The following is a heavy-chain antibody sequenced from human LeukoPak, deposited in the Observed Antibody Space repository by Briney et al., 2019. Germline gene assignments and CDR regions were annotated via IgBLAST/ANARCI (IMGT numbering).Heavy chain of an antibody. CDR2: IYPGDSDT. V-gene: IGHV5-51*01. CDR3: ARLVSVPYFDY. J-gene: IGHJ4*02. Sequence: GESLQISCQGSGYSFTSYWIGWVRPMPGKGLEWMGIIYPGDSDTRYSPSFQGQVTISADKSISTAYLQWSSLKASDTAMYYCARLVSVPYFDYWGQGTLVTVSS. CDR1: GYSFTSYW.